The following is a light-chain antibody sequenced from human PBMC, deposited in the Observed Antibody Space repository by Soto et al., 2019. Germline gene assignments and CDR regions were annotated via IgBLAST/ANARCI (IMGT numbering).Light chain of an antibody. V-gene: IGKV3-11*01. CDR1: QSVSSY. CDR3: QQRSNWPPIT. J-gene: IGKJ5*01. CDR2: DAS. Sequence: EIVLTQSPATLSLSPGERATLSCRASQSVSSYLAWYQQKPGQAPRLLIYDASNRATGIPARFSGSGSGTGFTLTISSLEAEDFAVYYCQQRSNWPPITVGQGTRLEIK.